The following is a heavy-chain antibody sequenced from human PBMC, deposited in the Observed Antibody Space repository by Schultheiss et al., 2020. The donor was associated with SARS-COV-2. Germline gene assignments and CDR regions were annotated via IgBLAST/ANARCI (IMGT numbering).Heavy chain of an antibody. D-gene: IGHD1-26*01. Sequence: GGSLRLSCAASGFTFSNAWMHWVRQAPGKGLEWVSAISGSGGSTYYADSVKGRFTISRDNAKNTLHLQMNSLRAEDTAVYYCARDRGSGSYFDYWGQGTLVTVSS. CDR2: ISGSGGST. J-gene: IGHJ4*02. CDR3: ARDRGSGSYFDY. V-gene: IGHV3-23*01. CDR1: GFTFSNAW.